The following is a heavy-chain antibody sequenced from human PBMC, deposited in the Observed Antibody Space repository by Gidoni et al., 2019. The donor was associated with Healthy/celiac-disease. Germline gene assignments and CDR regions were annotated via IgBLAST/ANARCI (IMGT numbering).Heavy chain of an antibody. Sequence: EVQLVESGGGLVQPGGSLRLSCAASGFTFSSYSMNWVRQAPGKGLEWVSYISSSSSTIYYADSVKGRFTISRDNAKNSLYLQMNSLRAEDTAVYYCARVLFSVYGEVGLDYWGQGTLVTVSS. V-gene: IGHV3-48*01. J-gene: IGHJ4*02. D-gene: IGHD4-17*01. CDR2: ISSSSSTI. CDR1: GFTFSSYS. CDR3: ARVLFSVYGEVGLDY.